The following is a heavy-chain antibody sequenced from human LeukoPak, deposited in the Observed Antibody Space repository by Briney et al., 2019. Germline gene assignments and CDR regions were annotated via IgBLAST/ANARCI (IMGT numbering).Heavy chain of an antibody. J-gene: IGHJ1*01. CDR1: GGTFSSYA. V-gene: IGHV1-69*13. D-gene: IGHD3-3*01. CDR3: ARDSSDFRSLIPH. CDR2: ITPMFGTA. Sequence: GASVKVSCKASGGTFSSYAISWVRRAPGQGPEWMGGITPMFGTAKYAQKFQGRVTITADESTSTAYMELSSLRSEDTAVYYCARDSSDFRSLIPHWGQGTLVTVSS.